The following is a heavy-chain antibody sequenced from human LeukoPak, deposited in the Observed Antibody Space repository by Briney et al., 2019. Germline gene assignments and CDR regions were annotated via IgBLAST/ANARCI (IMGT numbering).Heavy chain of an antibody. Sequence: SETLSLTCTVSGYSISSGYYWGWIRQPPRKGLEWIGSIYHSGSTYYNPSLKSRVTISVDTSKNQFSLKLSSVTAADTAVYYCARSDYGDTPQDYWGQGTLVTVSS. J-gene: IGHJ4*02. V-gene: IGHV4-38-2*02. D-gene: IGHD4-17*01. CDR1: GYSISSGYY. CDR2: IYHSGST. CDR3: ARSDYGDTPQDY.